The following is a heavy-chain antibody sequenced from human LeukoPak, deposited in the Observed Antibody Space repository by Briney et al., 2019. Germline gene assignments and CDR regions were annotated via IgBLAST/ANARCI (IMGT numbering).Heavy chain of an antibody. V-gene: IGHV1-69*13. CDR3: ARGPPDSSGYYAGD. J-gene: IGHJ4*02. CDR1: GGTFSSYA. D-gene: IGHD3-22*01. Sequence: ASVKVSCKASGGTFSSYAISWARQAPGQGLEWMGGIIPIFGTANYAQKFQGRVTITADESTSTAYMELSSLRSEDTAVYYCARGPPDSSGYYAGDWGQGTLVTVSS. CDR2: IIPIFGTA.